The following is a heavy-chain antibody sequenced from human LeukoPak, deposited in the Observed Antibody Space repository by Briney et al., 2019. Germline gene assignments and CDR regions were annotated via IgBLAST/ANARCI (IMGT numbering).Heavy chain of an antibody. CDR2: ISSSSSYI. Sequence: GGSLRLSCAASGFTFSGYSMNWVRQAPGKGLEWVSSISSSSSYIYYADSVKGRFTISRDNAKNSLYLQMNSLRAEDTAVYYCARDAGGGARQAYCGGDCYSDYWGQGTLVTVSS. J-gene: IGHJ4*02. CDR1: GFTFSGYS. V-gene: IGHV3-21*01. CDR3: ARDAGGGARQAYCGGDCYSDY. D-gene: IGHD2-21*02.